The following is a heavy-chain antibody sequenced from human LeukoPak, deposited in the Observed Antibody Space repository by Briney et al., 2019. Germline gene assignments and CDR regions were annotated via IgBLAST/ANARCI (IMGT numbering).Heavy chain of an antibody. Sequence: SETLSLTCTVSGGSISSYYWSWIRQPAGKGLEWIGRIYTSGSTNYNPSLKSRVTISVDKSKNQFSLKLSSVTAADTAAYYCAREVAAAGYYYYYYMDVWGKGTTVTVSS. CDR3: AREVAAAGYYYYYYMDV. V-gene: IGHV4-4*07. J-gene: IGHJ6*03. D-gene: IGHD6-13*01. CDR1: GGSISSYY. CDR2: IYTSGST.